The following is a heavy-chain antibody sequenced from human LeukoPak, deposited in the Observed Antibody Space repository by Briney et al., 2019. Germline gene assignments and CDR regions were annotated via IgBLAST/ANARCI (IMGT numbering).Heavy chain of an antibody. CDR1: GFTFSSYA. J-gene: IGHJ4*02. CDR2: ISGSGGST. CDR3: AKVRVVYAIPGAFDY. V-gene: IGHV3-23*01. Sequence: PGGSLRLSCVGSGFTFSSYAMSWVRQAPGKGLEWVSAISGSGGSTYYADSVKGRFTISRDNSKNTLYLQMNSLRAEDTAVYYCAKVRVVYAIPGAFDYWGQGTLVTVSS. D-gene: IGHD2-8*02.